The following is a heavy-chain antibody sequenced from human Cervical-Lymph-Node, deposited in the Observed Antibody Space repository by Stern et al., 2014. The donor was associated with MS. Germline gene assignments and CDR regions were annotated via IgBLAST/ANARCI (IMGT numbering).Heavy chain of an antibody. V-gene: IGHV3-33*01. CDR3: ARGRGSIIYYFDY. J-gene: IGHJ4*02. Sequence: QVQLVQSGGGVVQPGRSLRLSCAASGFTFSSYGMHWVRQAPGKGLEWVAVIWYDGSNKYYADSVKGRFTISRDNSKNTLYLQMNSLRAEDTAVYYCARGRGSIIYYFDYWGQGTLVTVSS. CDR2: IWYDGSNK. CDR1: GFTFSSYG. D-gene: IGHD6-25*01.